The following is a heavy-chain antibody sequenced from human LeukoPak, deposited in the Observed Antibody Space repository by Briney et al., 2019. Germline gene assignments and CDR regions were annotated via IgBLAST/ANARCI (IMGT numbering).Heavy chain of an antibody. Sequence: GGSLRLSCAASGFTFSNYWMSWVRPAPGKGLEWVANIKQDGSEEYYVDPVKGRFTISRDNSKNTLYLQMNSLRAEDTAVYYCARDQTTVLGWAFDIWGQGTMVTVSS. V-gene: IGHV3-7*03. D-gene: IGHD4-17*01. CDR2: IKQDGSEE. J-gene: IGHJ3*02. CDR3: ARDQTTVLGWAFDI. CDR1: GFTFSNYW.